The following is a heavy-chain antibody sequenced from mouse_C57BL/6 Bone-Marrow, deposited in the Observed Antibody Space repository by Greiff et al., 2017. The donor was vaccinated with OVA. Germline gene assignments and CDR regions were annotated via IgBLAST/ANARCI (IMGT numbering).Heavy chain of an antibody. V-gene: IGHV7-3*01. D-gene: IGHD4-1*01. CDR1: GFTFTDYY. CDR3: ARVPNWDVHWSFDV. Sequence: EVKLVESGGGLVQPGGSLSLSCAASGFTFTDYYLTWVRQPPGKALEWLGFVRNKANGYTTEFSAPVKGRFTISRDNSQSILYLQMNALRAEDSATYYCARVPNWDVHWSFDVWGTGTTVTVSS. CDR2: VRNKANGYTT. J-gene: IGHJ1*03.